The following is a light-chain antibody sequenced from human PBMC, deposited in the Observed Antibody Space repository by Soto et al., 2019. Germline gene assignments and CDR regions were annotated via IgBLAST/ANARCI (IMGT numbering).Light chain of an antibody. CDR1: QRISSY. V-gene: IGKV1-33*01. Sequence: DIQMTQSPSSLSASVGDGVTVTCRAGQRISSYLAWYQQKPGKAPKLLIYDASNLETGVPSRFSGSGSGTDFTFTISSLQPEDIATYYCQQYDNLPLTFGGGTKVDIK. CDR2: DAS. J-gene: IGKJ4*01. CDR3: QQYDNLPLT.